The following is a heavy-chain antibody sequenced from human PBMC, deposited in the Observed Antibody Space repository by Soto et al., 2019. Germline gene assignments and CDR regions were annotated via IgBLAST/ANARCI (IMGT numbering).Heavy chain of an antibody. CDR1: GFTFSNAW. D-gene: IGHD3-22*01. CDR2: NKSKTDGGTT. V-gene: IGHV3-15*01. J-gene: IGHJ4*02. Sequence: PGGSLRLSCAASGFTFSNAWMSWVRQAPGKGLEWVGRNKSKTDGGTTDYAAPVKGRFTISRDDSKNTLYLQMNSLKTEDTAVYYCTTELPTYYYDSSGYRFDYWGQGTLVTVSS. CDR3: TTELPTYYYDSSGYRFDY.